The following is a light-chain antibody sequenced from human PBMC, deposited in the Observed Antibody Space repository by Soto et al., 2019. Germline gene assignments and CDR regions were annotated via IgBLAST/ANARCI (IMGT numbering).Light chain of an antibody. CDR2: GAS. CDR3: QQYGTLPLT. Sequence: EREMTQSPATLSLAPGERVTLSCRASECVSTNLAWYQQKAGQAPRLLIYGASTRATGIPARFSGSGSGTEFTLTISRLEPEDFAVFYCQQYGTLPLTFGGGTKVDIK. CDR1: ECVSTN. V-gene: IGKV3-15*01. J-gene: IGKJ4*01.